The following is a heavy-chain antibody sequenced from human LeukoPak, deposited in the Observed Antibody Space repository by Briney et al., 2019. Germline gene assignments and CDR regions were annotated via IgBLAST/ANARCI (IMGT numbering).Heavy chain of an antibody. CDR3: VRDSHGDGIGR. CDR1: GFTVSGNY. Sequence: GGSLRLSCAASGFTVSGNYMSWVRQAPGKGLEWVSVIYSGDYTYYADSVKGRFTISRDNFKNTLYLQMNSLRAEDTAVYYCVRDSHGDGIGRWGQGTLVTVSS. CDR2: IYSGDYT. V-gene: IGHV3-66*01. D-gene: IGHD4-17*01. J-gene: IGHJ4*02.